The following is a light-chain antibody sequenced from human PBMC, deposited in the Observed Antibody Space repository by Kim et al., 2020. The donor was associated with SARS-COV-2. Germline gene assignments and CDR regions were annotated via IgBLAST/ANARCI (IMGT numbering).Light chain of an antibody. J-gene: IGKJ1*01. CDR3: QQRTNWVWT. CDR1: QSVSSY. CDR2: DIS. V-gene: IGKV3-11*01. Sequence: FSPGERATLSRRASQSVSSYLAWYQQKPGQAPRLLIYDISNRATGIPARFSGSGSGTDFTLTISSLEPEDFAVYHCQQRTNWVWTFGQGTKVDIK.